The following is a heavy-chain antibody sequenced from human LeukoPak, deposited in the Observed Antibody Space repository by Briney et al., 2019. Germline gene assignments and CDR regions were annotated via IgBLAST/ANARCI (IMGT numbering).Heavy chain of an antibody. Sequence: GGSLRLSCAASGFTFSDYGIHWVRQGPGKGLEWVAFIQYDGSNKYYADSVKGRFTISRDNSKNTLYLQMSSLRAEDTAVYYCAKDVNFGSGSYYRGDSWGQGTLVTVSS. J-gene: IGHJ4*02. CDR2: IQYDGSNK. CDR1: GFTFSDYG. V-gene: IGHV3-30*02. D-gene: IGHD3-10*01. CDR3: AKDVNFGSGSYYRGDS.